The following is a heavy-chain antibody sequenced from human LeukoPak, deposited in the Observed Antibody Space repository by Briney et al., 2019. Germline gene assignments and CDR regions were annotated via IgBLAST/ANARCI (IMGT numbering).Heavy chain of an antibody. V-gene: IGHV4-39*07. J-gene: IGHJ6*03. CDR3: AGGYIYGSTYYYMDV. D-gene: IGHD5-18*01. CDR2: VHYSGST. Sequence: SETLSLSCTDSGASISSSSYYWAWIRQPPGKGLEWIGSVHYSGSTNYNPSLKSRVTISVDTSKNQFSLKLSSVTAADTAVYYCAGGYIYGSTYYYMDVWGKGTTVTISS. CDR1: GASISSSSYY.